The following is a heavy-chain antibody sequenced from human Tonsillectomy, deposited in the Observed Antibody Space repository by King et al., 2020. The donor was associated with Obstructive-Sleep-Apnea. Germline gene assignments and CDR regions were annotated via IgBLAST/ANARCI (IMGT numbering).Heavy chain of an antibody. CDR2: ISWDGGST. Sequence: VQLVESGGFVVQPGGSLRLSCAASGFTFDDYAMHWVRQAPGKGLEWVSLISWDGGSTYYADSVKGRFTISRDNSKNSLYLQMNSLRVEDTALYYCAKDINYGSGSYPLGVGYGMDVWVQGTTVTVSS. CDR1: GFTFDDYA. CDR3: AKDINYGSGSYPLGVGYGMDV. D-gene: IGHD3-10*01. V-gene: IGHV3-43D*03. J-gene: IGHJ6*02.